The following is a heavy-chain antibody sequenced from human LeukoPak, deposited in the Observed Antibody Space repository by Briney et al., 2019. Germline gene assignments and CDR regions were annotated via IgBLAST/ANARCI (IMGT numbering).Heavy chain of an antibody. CDR2: IIPIFGTA. CDR3: ARVPPCSGGSCYANWFDP. J-gene: IGHJ5*02. CDR1: GGTVSSYA. D-gene: IGHD2-15*01. V-gene: IGHV1-69*13. Sequence: SVKVSCKASGGTVSSYAISWVRQTPGQVLEWMGGIIPIFGTANYAQKFQGRVKITADESTSTAYMELSSLRSEDTAVYYCARVPPCSGGSCYANWFDPWGQGTLVTVSS.